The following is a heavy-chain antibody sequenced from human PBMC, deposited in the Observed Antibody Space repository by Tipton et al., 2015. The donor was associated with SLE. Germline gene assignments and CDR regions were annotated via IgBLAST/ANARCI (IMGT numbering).Heavy chain of an antibody. CDR2: ITHSGST. D-gene: IGHD6-19*01. Sequence: TLSLTCAVYGGSLSGYYWSWIRQPPGKGLEWIGEITHSGSTNYNPSLKSRVTISVDTSKNQFSLKLRSVTVADTAVYYWGGLYSSGLNRNFYCGMDVWGQGTTVTVSS. CDR1: GGSLSGYY. V-gene: IGHV4-34*01. J-gene: IGHJ6*02. CDR3: GGLYSSGLNRNFYCGMDV.